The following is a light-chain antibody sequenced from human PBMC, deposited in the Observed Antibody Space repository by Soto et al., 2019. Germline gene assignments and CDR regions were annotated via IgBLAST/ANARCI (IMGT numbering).Light chain of an antibody. J-gene: IGKJ3*01. CDR1: QGIGNG. Sequence: DLQMTQSPSSLSASVGDRVIITCRASQGIGNGLGWYQQKPGKAPKRLIYSASTLHSGVPSRFSGSGSGTEFTLTISSLQPEDFATYYCLQHSNYPFTFGPGTKLDIK. CDR3: LQHSNYPFT. V-gene: IGKV1-17*01. CDR2: SAS.